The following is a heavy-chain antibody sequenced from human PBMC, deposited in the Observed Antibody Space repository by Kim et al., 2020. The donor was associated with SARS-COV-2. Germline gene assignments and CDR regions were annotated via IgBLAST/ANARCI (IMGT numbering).Heavy chain of an antibody. Sequence: GGSLRLSCAASGFTFSSYGMHWVRQAPGKGLEWVAVISYDGSNKYYADSVKGRFTISRDNSKNTLYLQMNSLRAEDTAVYYCAKDRRIVGATFDYYYYYGMDVWGQGTTVTVSS. V-gene: IGHV3-30*18. CDR3: AKDRRIVGATFDYYYYYGMDV. D-gene: IGHD1-26*01. CDR1: GFTFSSYG. CDR2: ISYDGSNK. J-gene: IGHJ6*02.